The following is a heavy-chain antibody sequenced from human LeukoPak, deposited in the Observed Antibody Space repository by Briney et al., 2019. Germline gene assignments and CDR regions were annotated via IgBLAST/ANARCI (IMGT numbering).Heavy chain of an antibody. CDR1: GGTFSSYA. J-gene: IGHJ4*02. CDR2: INPNSGGT. V-gene: IGHV1-2*02. D-gene: IGHD5-12*01. Sequence: ASVKVSCKASGGTFSSYAISWVRQAPGQGLEWMGWINPNSGGTNYAQKFQGRVTMTRDTSISTAYMELSRLRPDDTAVYYCARGSGYDIYYFDYWGQGTLVTVSS. CDR3: ARGSGYDIYYFDY.